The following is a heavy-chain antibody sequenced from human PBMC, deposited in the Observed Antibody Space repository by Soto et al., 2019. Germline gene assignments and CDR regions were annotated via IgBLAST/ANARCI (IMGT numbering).Heavy chain of an antibody. CDR1: GGTFSSYA. Sequence: QVQLVQSGAEVKKPGSSVKVSCKASGGTFSSYAISWVRQAPGQGLEWMGGIIPIFGTANYAQKFQGRVTIXXDXSXXTAYMELSSLRSEDTAVYYCTSNGPGIAAAGSSDYWGQGTLVTVSS. J-gene: IGHJ4*02. CDR3: TSNGPGIAAAGSSDY. D-gene: IGHD6-13*01. CDR2: IIPIFGTA. V-gene: IGHV1-69*12.